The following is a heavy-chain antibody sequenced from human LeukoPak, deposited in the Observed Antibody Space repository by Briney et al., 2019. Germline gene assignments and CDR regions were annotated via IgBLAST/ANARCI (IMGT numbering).Heavy chain of an antibody. CDR1: GFTFSSYS. D-gene: IGHD3-10*01. V-gene: IGHV3-21*03. CDR3: ARETGITWTYGAFVI. Sequence: GGSLRLSCAASGFTFSSYSMNWVRQAPGKRLEWVSSITSSSSYIYYADSVKGRFTISRDNAKNSLYLQMNSLRDGDTSVYDCARETGITWTYGAFVIWGQGTMVTVYS. CDR2: ITSSSSYI. J-gene: IGHJ3*02.